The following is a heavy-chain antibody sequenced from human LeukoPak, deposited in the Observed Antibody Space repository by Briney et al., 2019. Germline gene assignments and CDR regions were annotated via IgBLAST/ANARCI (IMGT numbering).Heavy chain of an antibody. CDR3: ARGMYSSSLSSAFFDY. V-gene: IGHV1-8*01. J-gene: IGHJ4*02. D-gene: IGHD6-6*01. CDR2: MNPNSGNT. Sequence: GASVKVSCKASGYTFTSYDINWVRQATGQGLEWMGWMNPNSGNTGYAQKFQGRVTMTRNTSISTAYMELSSLRSEDTAVYYCARGMYSSSLSSAFFDYWGQGTLVTVSS. CDR1: GYTFTSYD.